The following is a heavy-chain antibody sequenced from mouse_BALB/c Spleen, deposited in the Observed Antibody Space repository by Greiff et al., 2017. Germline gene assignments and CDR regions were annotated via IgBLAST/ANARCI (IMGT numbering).Heavy chain of an antibody. Sequence: VQLQQPGAELVKPGASVKLSCKASGYTFTSYWMHWVKQRPGQGLEWIGEINPSNGRTNYNEKFKSKATLTVDKSSSTAYMQLSSLTSEDSAVYYCAIYGSFWYFDVWGAGTTVTVSS. J-gene: IGHJ1*01. CDR2: INPSNGRT. CDR3: AIYGSFWYFDV. V-gene: IGHV1S81*02. D-gene: IGHD1-1*01. CDR1: GYTFTSYW.